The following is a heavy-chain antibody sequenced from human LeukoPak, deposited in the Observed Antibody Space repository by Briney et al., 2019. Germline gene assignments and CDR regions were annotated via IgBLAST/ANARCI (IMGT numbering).Heavy chain of an antibody. D-gene: IGHD4-17*01. Sequence: ASVKVSCKASGYTFTDYYVHWVRQAPGQGFEWMGWINPNSGGTNYAQKFQGRVTMTRDTSISTAYMELSRLRSDDTAVYYCARGEDYGDYLDYWGQGTLVTVSS. CDR2: INPNSGGT. CDR3: ARGEDYGDYLDY. CDR1: GYTFTDYY. V-gene: IGHV1-2*02. J-gene: IGHJ4*02.